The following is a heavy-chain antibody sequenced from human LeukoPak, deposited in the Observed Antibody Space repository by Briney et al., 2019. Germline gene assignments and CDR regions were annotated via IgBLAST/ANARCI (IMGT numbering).Heavy chain of an antibody. V-gene: IGHV3-53*01. CDR1: GFNVSNNY. Sequence: GGSLRLSCAASGFNVSNNYMNWVRQAPGKGLEWVSVIFSSGPTYYADSVKGRFTISRDTSKNALYLQMNSLRAEDTAVYYCAIAGLGFGEFRGLDYWGQGTLVTVSS. D-gene: IGHD3-10*01. CDR2: IFSSGPT. CDR3: AIAGLGFGEFRGLDY. J-gene: IGHJ4*02.